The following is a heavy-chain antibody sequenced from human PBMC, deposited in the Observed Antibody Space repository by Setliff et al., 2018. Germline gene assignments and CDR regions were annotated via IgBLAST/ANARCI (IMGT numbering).Heavy chain of an antibody. D-gene: IGHD5-18*01. Sequence: SETLSLTCTVSGGSISSHYWSWIRQPPGKGLEWIGSIYYSGSTNYNPSLKSRVTISVDTSKNQFSLKLSSVTAADTAVYYCARGGVDTAMVYYFDYWGQGILVTVSS. CDR1: GGSISSHY. J-gene: IGHJ4*02. CDR2: IYYSGST. CDR3: ARGGVDTAMVYYFDY. V-gene: IGHV4-59*11.